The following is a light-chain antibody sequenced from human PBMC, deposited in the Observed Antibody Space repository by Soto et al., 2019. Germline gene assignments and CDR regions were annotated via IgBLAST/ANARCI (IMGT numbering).Light chain of an antibody. V-gene: IGKV3-20*01. CDR1: QTVRNNY. CDR2: DAS. J-gene: IGKJ4*01. CDR3: QQFGSYPLA. Sequence: EFVLTQSPVTLSLSPGERATLSCRASQTVRNNYLAWYQQKPGQAPRLLIYDASSRATGIPDRFSGGGSGTDFTLTISRLEPEDFAVYYCQQFGSYPLAFGGGTKVDIK.